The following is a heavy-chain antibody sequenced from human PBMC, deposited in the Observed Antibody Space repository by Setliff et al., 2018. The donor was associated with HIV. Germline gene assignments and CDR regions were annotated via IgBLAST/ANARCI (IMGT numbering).Heavy chain of an antibody. CDR3: ASHRADSSGWYSRDFDY. V-gene: IGHV3-74*01. CDR1: GFTFNSSHW. Sequence: GGSLRLSCAASGFTFNSSHWMHWVRQVPGKGLMWVSHIDADGTTTSYADSVKGRFTMSRDNAKSTVYLQMNSLRAEDTAVYYCASHRADSSGWYSRDFDYWGQGTLVTVSS. CDR2: IDADGTTT. D-gene: IGHD6-19*01. J-gene: IGHJ4*02.